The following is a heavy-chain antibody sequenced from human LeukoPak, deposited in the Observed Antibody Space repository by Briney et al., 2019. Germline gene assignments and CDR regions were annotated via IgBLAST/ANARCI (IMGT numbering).Heavy chain of an antibody. D-gene: IGHD1-26*01. CDR3: ARDLVD. Sequence: SETLSLTCTVSGYSISSGYYWGWIRQPPGKGLEWIGSIYHSGSTNYNPSLKSRVTISVDTSKNQFSLKLSSVTAADTAVYYCARDLVDWGQGTLVTVSS. CDR1: GYSISSGYY. V-gene: IGHV4-38-2*02. CDR2: IYHSGST. J-gene: IGHJ4*02.